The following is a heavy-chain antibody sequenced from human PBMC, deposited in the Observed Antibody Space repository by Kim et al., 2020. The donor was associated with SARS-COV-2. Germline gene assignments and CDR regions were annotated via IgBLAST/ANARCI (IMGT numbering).Heavy chain of an antibody. D-gene: IGHD6-13*01. J-gene: IGHJ6*02. CDR3: ARGDSSSIVSYYYYGMDV. Sequence: GRLTISRDNAKNSLYLQMNSLRDEDSAVYYCARGDSSSIVSYYYYGMDVWGQGTTVTVSS. V-gene: IGHV3-48*02.